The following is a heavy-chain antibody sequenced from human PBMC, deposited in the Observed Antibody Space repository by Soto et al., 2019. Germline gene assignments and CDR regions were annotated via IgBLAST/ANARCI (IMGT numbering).Heavy chain of an antibody. D-gene: IGHD3-10*01. Sequence: QVQLVESGGGVVQPGGSLRLSCTASGFTFSAYGMHWVRQAPGKGLEWLAVIWYDGSNRYNVDSVKGRFTFSRDNSKNTLYLQMNSLRAEDTAVYYCARDPGFVEFSDYYYGMDVWGQGTAVTVSS. V-gene: IGHV3-33*01. J-gene: IGHJ6*02. CDR3: ARDPGFVEFSDYYYGMDV. CDR1: GFTFSAYG. CDR2: IWYDGSNR.